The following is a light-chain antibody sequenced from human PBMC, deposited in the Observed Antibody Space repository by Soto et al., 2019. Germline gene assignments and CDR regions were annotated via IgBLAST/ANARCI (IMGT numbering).Light chain of an antibody. J-gene: IGKJ2*01. Sequence: DIQMTQSPSSVSASVGDRVTISCRASQDIDRWLAWFQHKPGKAPKLLISTASSLQSGLPSRFSGSGSGTDFSLTIACLQFEDFATYYCLQSDTFPYTFGLGTKLEIK. CDR1: QDIDRW. CDR2: TAS. V-gene: IGKV1D-12*01. CDR3: LQSDTFPYT.